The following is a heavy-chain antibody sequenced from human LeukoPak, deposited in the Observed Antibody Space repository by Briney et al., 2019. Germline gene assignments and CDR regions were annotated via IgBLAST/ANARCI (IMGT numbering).Heavy chain of an antibody. V-gene: IGHV4-38-2*02. J-gene: IGHJ3*02. CDR2: IYYSGST. CDR3: ARHFGYSGSPPGAFDI. Sequence: SETLSLTCTVPGYSISSGYYWGWIRQPPGKGLEWIGSIYYSGSTYYNPSLKSRVTISVDTSKNQFSLKLSSVTAADTAVYYCARHFGYSGSPPGAFDIWGQGTMVTVSS. CDR1: GYSISSGYY. D-gene: IGHD1-26*01.